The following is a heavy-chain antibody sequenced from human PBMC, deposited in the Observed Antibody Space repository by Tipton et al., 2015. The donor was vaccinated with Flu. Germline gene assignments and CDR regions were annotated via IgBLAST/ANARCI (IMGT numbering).Heavy chain of an antibody. CDR1: GSSIGGAFC. J-gene: IGHJ5*02. V-gene: IGHV4-38-2*01. CDR3: AGRDYSNYVSEPKNWFDP. Sequence: TLSLTCSVSGSSIGGAFCWGWIRQPPRKGLQWIGNLCHSGNTYYNSSLQSRVTISIDRSKNQVSLRLVSVTATDTAIYYCAGRDYSNYVSEPKNWFDPWGQGILVTVSS. D-gene: IGHD4-11*01. CDR2: LCHSGNT.